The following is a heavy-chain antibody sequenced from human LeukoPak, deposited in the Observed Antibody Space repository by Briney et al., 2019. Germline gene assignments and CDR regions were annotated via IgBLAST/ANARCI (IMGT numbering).Heavy chain of an antibody. CDR3: ARLEVSHYYMDV. V-gene: IGHV4-39*01. CDR1: GGSFSGYY. CDR2: IYYSGST. J-gene: IGHJ6*03. Sequence: SETLSLTCAVYGGSFSGYYWGWIRQPPGKGLEWIGSIYYSGSTYYNPSLKSRVTISVDTSKNQFSLKLSSVTAADTAVYYCARLEVSHYYMDVWGKGTTVTVSS.